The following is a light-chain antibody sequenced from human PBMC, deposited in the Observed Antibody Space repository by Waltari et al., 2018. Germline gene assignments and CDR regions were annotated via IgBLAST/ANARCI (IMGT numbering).Light chain of an antibody. CDR2: AAS. CDR1: QRISSY. J-gene: IGKJ1*01. V-gene: IGKV1-39*01. CDR3: QQSYSSPRT. Sequence: DIQMTQSPSSLSASVGDRVTITCRASQRISSYLNWYQQKPGKAPKLLSYAASSLQSGVPSRFSGSGSGTDFTLTISSPQPEDFATYYCQQSYSSPRTFGQGTKVEIK.